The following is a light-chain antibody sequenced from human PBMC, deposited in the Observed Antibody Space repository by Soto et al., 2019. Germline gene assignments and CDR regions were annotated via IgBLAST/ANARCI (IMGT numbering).Light chain of an antibody. CDR2: GAS. V-gene: IGKV3-15*01. J-gene: IGKJ4*01. CDR3: QHYNNWPVT. Sequence: IVMTHSPATLSVSPGERATLSCRASQSVSNNLAWYQQKPGQAPRLLFYGASTRATGIPARFRGSGSGTEFTLTISSLQSEDFAVYYCQHYNNWPVTFGGGTKVDIK. CDR1: QSVSNN.